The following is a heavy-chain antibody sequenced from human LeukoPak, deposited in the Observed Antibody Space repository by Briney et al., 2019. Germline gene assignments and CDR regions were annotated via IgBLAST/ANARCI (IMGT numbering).Heavy chain of an antibody. D-gene: IGHD3-3*01. CDR3: AKDTGGGRITVFGVVIGVDY. J-gene: IGHJ4*02. CDR2: ISSDGNNQ. CDR1: GFTFSSFA. V-gene: IGHV3-30-3*01. Sequence: PGGSLRLSCAASGFTFSSFAMHWVRQAPGKGLEWVALISSDGNNQYYADSVRGRFTISRDNSKNTLYLQVNSLRTEDTAVYFCAKDTGGGRITVFGVVIGVDYWGQGTLVTVSS.